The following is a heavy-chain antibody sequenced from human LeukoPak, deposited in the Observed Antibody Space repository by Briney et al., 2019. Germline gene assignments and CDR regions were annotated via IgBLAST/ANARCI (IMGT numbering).Heavy chain of an antibody. V-gene: IGHV3-48*01. D-gene: IGHD3-3*01. Sequence: AGGSLRLSCAASGFTFSTYSMNWVRQAPGKGLEWVSHISSSSSTTHYADSVKGRFTISRDNAKNSLYLQMNSLRAEDTAFYYCAKAELGVDTFFDYWGQGTLVTVSS. CDR3: AKAELGVDTFFDY. CDR1: GFTFSTYS. CDR2: ISSSSSTT. J-gene: IGHJ4*02.